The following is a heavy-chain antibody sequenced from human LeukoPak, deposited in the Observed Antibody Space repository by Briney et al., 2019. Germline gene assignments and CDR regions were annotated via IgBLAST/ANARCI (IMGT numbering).Heavy chain of an antibody. J-gene: IGHJ4*02. V-gene: IGHV3-30*02. Sequence: PGGSLRLSCAASGFTFSNYGMHWVRQAPGKGLEWVTFIHYDGSNKSYADSVKGRFTISRDNSKNTLYLQMNSLRAEDTAAYYCAKYPRFAASDSFYFDHWGQGTLVTVSS. CDR2: IHYDGSNK. CDR3: AKYPRFAASDSFYFDH. D-gene: IGHD6-13*01. CDR1: GFTFSNYG.